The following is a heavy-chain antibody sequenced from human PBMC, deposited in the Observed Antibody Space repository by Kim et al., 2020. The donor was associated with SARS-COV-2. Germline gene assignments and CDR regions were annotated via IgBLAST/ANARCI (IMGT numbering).Heavy chain of an antibody. Sequence: SETLSLTCAVYGGSFSGYYWSWIRQPPGKGLEWIGEINHSGSTNYNPSLKSRVTISVDTSKNQFSLKLSSVTAADTAVYYCARLPPVRAFDIWGQGTMVTVSS. J-gene: IGHJ3*02. D-gene: IGHD4-17*01. V-gene: IGHV4-34*01. CDR3: ARLPPVRAFDI. CDR2: INHSGST. CDR1: GGSFSGYY.